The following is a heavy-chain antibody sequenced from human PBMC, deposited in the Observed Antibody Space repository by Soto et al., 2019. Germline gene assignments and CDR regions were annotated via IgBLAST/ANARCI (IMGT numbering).Heavy chain of an antibody. V-gene: IGHV3-30-3*01. CDR1: GFTFSSYA. CDR2: ISYDGSNK. CDR3: ARETGSSSSLDY. Sequence: GQLLASGGGLVQPGGSLRLSCAASGFTFSSYAMHWVRQAPGKGLEWVAVISYDGSNKYYADSVKGRFTISRDNSKNTLYLQMNSLRAEDTAVYYCARETGSSSSLDYWGQGTLVTVSS. D-gene: IGHD6-6*01. J-gene: IGHJ4*02.